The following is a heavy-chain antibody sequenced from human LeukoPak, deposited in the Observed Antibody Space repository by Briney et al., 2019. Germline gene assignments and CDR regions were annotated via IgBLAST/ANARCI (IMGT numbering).Heavy chain of an antibody. V-gene: IGHV1-69*01. CDR3: ACGSSGWHNPFDY. D-gene: IGHD6-19*01. J-gene: IGHJ4*02. Sequence: SVKVSCKASGGTFSSYAISWVRQAPGQGLEWMGGIIPIFGTANYAQKFQGRVTITADESTSTAYMELSSLRSEDTAVYYCACGSSGWHNPFDYWGQGTLVTVSS. CDR1: GGTFSSYA. CDR2: IIPIFGTA.